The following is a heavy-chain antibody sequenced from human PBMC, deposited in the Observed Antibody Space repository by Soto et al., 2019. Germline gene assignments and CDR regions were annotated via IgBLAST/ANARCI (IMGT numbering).Heavy chain of an antibody. V-gene: IGHV2-5*02. J-gene: IGHJ6*02. CDR3: IQSRFGGDCLQSYASYYYYGMDV. CDR1: AFSLSTGGAG. D-gene: IGHD2-21*02. Sequence: ESGPTLVNPTQTLTLTCTFSAFSLSTGGAGVGWIRQPPGKALEWLVLIYWDDDKRYSPSLRSRLTITKDTSKNQVVLTMTNMDPVDTATYYCIQSRFGGDCLQSYASYYYYGMDVWGQGTTVTVSS. CDR2: IYWDDDK.